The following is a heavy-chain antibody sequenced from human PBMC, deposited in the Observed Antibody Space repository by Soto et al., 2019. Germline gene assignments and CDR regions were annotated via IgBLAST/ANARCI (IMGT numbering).Heavy chain of an antibody. Sequence: QVQLVESGGGVVQPGRSLRLSCVVSGLTFSSYGMHWVRQAPGKGLEWVAGISYDGTNQYYVDSAKGRFTVSRDNSKATLYLTMNSLSLEDTAVYYCVKDPIAMLVSPSHFDYWGQGTLVTVSS. V-gene: IGHV3-30*18. CDR1: GLTFSSYG. CDR3: VKDPIAMLVSPSHFDY. D-gene: IGHD3-22*01. J-gene: IGHJ4*02. CDR2: ISYDGTNQ.